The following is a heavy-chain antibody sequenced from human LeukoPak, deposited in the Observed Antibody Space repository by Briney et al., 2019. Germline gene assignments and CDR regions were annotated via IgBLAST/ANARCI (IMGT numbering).Heavy chain of an antibody. CDR2: VIPIFGRA. J-gene: IGHJ4*02. Sequence: GASVKVSCKASGGAFSNFAINWVRQAPGQGPEWMGGVIPIFGRANYAQRFQGRVTITADESTSTVYMELSSLRSEDTAVYYCARASGDSSNYDFPKPYSYWGQGTLVTVSS. CDR1: GGAFSNFA. CDR3: ARASGDSSNYDFPKPYSY. D-gene: IGHD3-22*01. V-gene: IGHV1-69*13.